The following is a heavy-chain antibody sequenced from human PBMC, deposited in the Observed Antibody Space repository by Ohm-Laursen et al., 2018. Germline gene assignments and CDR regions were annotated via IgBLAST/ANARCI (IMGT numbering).Heavy chain of an antibody. CDR3: ARLHDTSGYRPNYYFDY. CDR2: IFHSGST. CDR1: GHSISSTYY. D-gene: IGHD3-22*01. V-gene: IGHV4-38-2*01. Sequence: PSDTLSLTCSVSGHSISSTYYWGWIRQSPGVGLEGIGSIFHSGSTYYNPSLKSRVTISIDTSKNQFSLKLSSVTAADTAVYYCARLHDTSGYRPNYYFDYWGQGTLVTVSS. J-gene: IGHJ4*02.